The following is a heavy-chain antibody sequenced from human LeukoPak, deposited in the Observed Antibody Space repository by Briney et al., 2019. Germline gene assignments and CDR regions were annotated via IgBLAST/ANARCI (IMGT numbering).Heavy chain of an antibody. V-gene: IGHV1-69*06. Sequence: ASVKVSCKASGGTFSNYAINWVRQAPGQGLEWVGGIIPIFGTANYAQKLQGRVTITADKSTSTAYMELSSLRSEDTAVYYCARRMRNWFDPWGQGTLVTVSS. CDR1: GGTFSNYA. CDR2: IIPIFGTA. CDR3: ARRMRNWFDP. J-gene: IGHJ5*02.